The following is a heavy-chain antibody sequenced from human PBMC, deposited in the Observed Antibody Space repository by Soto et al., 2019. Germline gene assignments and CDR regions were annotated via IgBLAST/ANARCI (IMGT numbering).Heavy chain of an antibody. CDR2: IHTGGST. CDR1: GFSVGGNP. Sequence: VKLVESGGGLMQPGGSLRLSCAASGFSVGGNPMTWVRQPPGKGLEWVASIHTGGSTFYADSVKGRFTISRDNSKNTLYLQMSSLSVGDTAIYFCARGVNDVSWGQGTLVTVSS. CDR3: ARGVNDVS. D-gene: IGHD1-1*01. J-gene: IGHJ5*02. V-gene: IGHV3-53*03.